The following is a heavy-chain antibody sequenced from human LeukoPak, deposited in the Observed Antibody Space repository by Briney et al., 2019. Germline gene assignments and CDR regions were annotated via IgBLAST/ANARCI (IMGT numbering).Heavy chain of an antibody. Sequence: GGSLRLSCAVSGFTSSNAWMNWVRQAPGKGLEWVANIKLDGSEKNYVDSVKGRFTISRDNTKNSLYLQMNSLRAEDTAVFYCARDQYDTWSRRGNFDSWGQGTLVIVSS. D-gene: IGHD3-3*01. J-gene: IGHJ4*02. CDR1: GFTSSNAW. CDR3: ARDQYDTWSRRGNFDS. CDR2: IKLDGSEK. V-gene: IGHV3-7*03.